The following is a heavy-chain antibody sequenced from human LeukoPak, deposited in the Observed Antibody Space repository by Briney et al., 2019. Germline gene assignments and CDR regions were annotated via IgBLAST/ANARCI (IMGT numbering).Heavy chain of an antibody. CDR3: AKGLAYCGGDCLFTEYFQH. CDR2: IRYDGSNK. J-gene: IGHJ1*01. CDR1: GFTFSSYG. D-gene: IGHD2-21*02. Sequence: GGSLRLSCAASGFTFSSYGMHWVRQAPGKGLEWVAFIRYDGSNKYYADSVKGRFTISRDNSKNTLYLQMNSLRAEDTAVYYCAKGLAYCGGDCLFTEYFQHWGQGTLVTVSS. V-gene: IGHV3-30*02.